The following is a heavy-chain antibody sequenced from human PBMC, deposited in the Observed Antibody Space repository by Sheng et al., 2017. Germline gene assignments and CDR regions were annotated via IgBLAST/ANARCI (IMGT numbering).Heavy chain of an antibody. D-gene: IGHD3-3*01. CDR3: AKDQETGVFGVVPPPVY. CDR2: ISGSGGST. J-gene: IGHJ4*02. Sequence: EVQLVESGGGLVQPGGTLRLSCAASGFTFSSYGMSWVRQAPGKGLEWVSAISGSGGSTYYADSVKGRFTISRDNSKNTLYLQMNSLRAEDTAVYYCAKDQETGVFGVVPPPVYWGQGTLVTVSS. CDR1: GFTFSSYG. V-gene: IGHV3-23*04.